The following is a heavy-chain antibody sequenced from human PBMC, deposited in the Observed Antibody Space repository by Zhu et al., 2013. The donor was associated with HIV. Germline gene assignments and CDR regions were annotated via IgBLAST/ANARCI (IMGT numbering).Heavy chain of an antibody. CDR3: ARVPLVGDYGSYCFDY. V-gene: IGHV4-30-4*01. D-gene: IGHD4-17*01. CDR2: VYYSGST. Sequence: QVQLQESGPGLVKPSQTLSLTCTVSGGSISSGDYYWSWIRQPPGKGLEWIGYVYYSGSTYYNPSLKSRVTISVDTSMNQFSLKLSSVTAADTAVYYCARVPLVGDYGSYCFDYWGQGTLVTVSS. CDR1: GGSISSGDYY. J-gene: IGHJ4*02.